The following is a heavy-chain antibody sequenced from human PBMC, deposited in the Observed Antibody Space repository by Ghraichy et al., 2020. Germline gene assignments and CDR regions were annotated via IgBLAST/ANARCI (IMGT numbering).Heavy chain of an antibody. CDR3: ARVRCGGDSDPY. D-gene: IGHD4-17*01. CDR1: GFTFGKHY. Sequence: GESLNISCAGSGFTFGKHYMSWIRRAPGKGLEWLANIKQDGSEKNYADSVRGRFTISRDNPNSFLYLDMKRLRVEDTAVDYWARVRCGGDSDPYWGQGTLLTVS. V-gene: IGHV3-7*01. J-gene: IGHJ4*02. CDR2: IKQDGSEK.